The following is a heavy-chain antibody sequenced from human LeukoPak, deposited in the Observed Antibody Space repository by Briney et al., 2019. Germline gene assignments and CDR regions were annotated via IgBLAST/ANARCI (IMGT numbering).Heavy chain of an antibody. V-gene: IGHV4-39*07. CDR3: ARELYDSSGYYTLPGDY. D-gene: IGHD3-22*01. CDR1: GGSISSSSYY. CDR2: IYYSGST. J-gene: IGHJ4*02. Sequence: PSETLSLTCTVSGGSISSSSYYWGWIRQPPGKGLEWIGSIYYSGSTYYNPSLKSRVTISVDTSKNQFSLKLSSVTAADTAVYYCARELYDSSGYYTLPGDYWGQGTLVTVSS.